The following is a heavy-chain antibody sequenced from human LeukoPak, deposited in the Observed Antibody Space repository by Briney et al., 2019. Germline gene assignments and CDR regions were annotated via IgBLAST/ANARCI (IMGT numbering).Heavy chain of an antibody. V-gene: IGHV1-69*01. CDR3: AREPGIAAAGPTAYFDY. CDR1: GGTFSSYD. D-gene: IGHD6-13*01. Sequence: ASVKVSCKASGGTFSSYDLSWVRQAPGQGLEWMGGIIPIFGTANYAQKFQGRVTITADESTSTAYMELSSLRSEDTAVYYCAREPGIAAAGPTAYFDYWGQGTLVTVSS. J-gene: IGHJ4*02. CDR2: IIPIFGTA.